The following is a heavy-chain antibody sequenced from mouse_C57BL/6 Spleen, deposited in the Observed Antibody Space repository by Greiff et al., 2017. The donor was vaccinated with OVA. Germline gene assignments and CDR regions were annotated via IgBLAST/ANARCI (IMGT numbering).Heavy chain of an antibody. CDR1: GFNIKNSY. Sequence: VQLQQSVAELVRPGASVKLSCTASGFNIKNSYMHWVKQRPEQGLEWIGRIDPANGNTKYAPKFQGTATITADTSSNTAYLQLSSLTSEYTAIYYCARSSYYYGSSYFDYWGQGTTLTVSS. J-gene: IGHJ2*01. CDR2: IDPANGNT. V-gene: IGHV14-3*01. D-gene: IGHD1-1*01. CDR3: ARSSYYYGSSYFDY.